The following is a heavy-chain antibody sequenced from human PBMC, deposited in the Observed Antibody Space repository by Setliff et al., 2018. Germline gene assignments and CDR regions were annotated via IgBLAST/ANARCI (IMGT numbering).Heavy chain of an antibody. J-gene: IGHJ4*02. V-gene: IGHV4-4*02. Sequence: SETLSLTCAVSGGSISSSNWWSWVRQPPGKGLEWIGEINHSGSTNYNPSLKSRVTISVDTSKNQFSLKLSSVTAADTATYYCARGDTIFGVIINSIGGRYFDYWGQGTLVTVSS. CDR1: GGSISSSNW. CDR3: ARGDTIFGVIINSIGGRYFDY. CDR2: INHSGST. D-gene: IGHD3-3*01.